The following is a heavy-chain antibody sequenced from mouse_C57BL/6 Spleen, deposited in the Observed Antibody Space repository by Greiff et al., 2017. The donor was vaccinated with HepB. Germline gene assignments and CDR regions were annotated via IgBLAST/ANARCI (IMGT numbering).Heavy chain of an antibody. D-gene: IGHD1-1*01. V-gene: IGHV1-19*01. CDR2: INPYNGGT. Sequence: EVQLQQSGPVLVKPGASVKMSCKASGYTFTDYYMNWVKQSHGKSLEWIGVINPYNGGTSYNQKFKGKATLTVDKSSSTAYMELNSLTSEDSAVYYCASYYGSSYDVWGTGTTVTVSS. J-gene: IGHJ1*03. CDR1: GYTFTDYY. CDR3: ASYYGSSYDV.